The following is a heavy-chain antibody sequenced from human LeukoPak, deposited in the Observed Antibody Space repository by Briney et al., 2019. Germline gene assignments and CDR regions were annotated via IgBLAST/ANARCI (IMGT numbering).Heavy chain of an antibody. V-gene: IGHV3-23*01. D-gene: IGHD3-10*02. CDR1: GFTFSSYA. Sequence: EGSLRLSCVDSGFTFSSYAMSWVRQVPGKGLEWVSGISDSGGSTYYADSVKGRFTISRDNSKNTLYLQMNSLRAEDTAVYYCASRQGLGWHYVNWGQGTLVTVSS. J-gene: IGHJ4*02. CDR2: ISDSGGST. CDR3: ASRQGLGWHYVN.